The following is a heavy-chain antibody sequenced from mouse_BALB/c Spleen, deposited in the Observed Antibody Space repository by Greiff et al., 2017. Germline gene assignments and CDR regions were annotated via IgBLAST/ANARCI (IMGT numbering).Heavy chain of an antibody. V-gene: IGHV1S81*02. J-gene: IGHJ4*01. D-gene: IGHD2-14*01. CDR1: GYTFTSYY. CDR3: TRYDYAMDY. CDR2: INPSNGGT. Sequence: VQVVESGAELVKPGASVKLSCKASGYTFTSYYMYWVKQRPGQGLEWIGEINPSNGGTNFNEKFKSKATLTVDKSSSTAYMQLSSLTSEDSAVYYCTRYDYAMDYWGQGTSVTVSS.